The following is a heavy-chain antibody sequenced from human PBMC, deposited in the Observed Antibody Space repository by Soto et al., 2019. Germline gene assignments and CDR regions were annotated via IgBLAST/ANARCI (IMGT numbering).Heavy chain of an antibody. J-gene: IGHJ3*02. CDR3: AKDRVAGGLDAFDI. CDR1: GFTFSSYG. V-gene: IGHV3-30*18. Sequence: GGSLRLSCAASGFTFSSYGTHWVRQAPGKGLEWVAVISYDGSNRYYADSVKGRFTISRDNSKNTLYLQMNSLRAEDTAVYYCAKDRVAGGLDAFDIWGQGTMVTVSS. D-gene: IGHD6-19*01. CDR2: ISYDGSNR.